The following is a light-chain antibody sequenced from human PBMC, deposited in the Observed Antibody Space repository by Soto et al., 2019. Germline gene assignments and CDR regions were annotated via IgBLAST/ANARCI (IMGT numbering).Light chain of an antibody. Sequence: EIVMSQSLATLSVYTEERATLSCRAGQGVTTNFAWYQQKSGQSPRLLIYDVSIRATGVPARFSGTGSETDFTLTISGLQSEDSAVYFCQQYNNWPFSFGQGTRLEI. CDR3: QQYNNWPFS. CDR1: QGVTTN. J-gene: IGKJ5*01. CDR2: DVS. V-gene: IGKV3-15*01.